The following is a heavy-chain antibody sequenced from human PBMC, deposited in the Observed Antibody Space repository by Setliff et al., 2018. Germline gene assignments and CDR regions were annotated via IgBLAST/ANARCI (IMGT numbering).Heavy chain of an antibody. D-gene: IGHD3-3*01. V-gene: IGHV4-34*01. CDR3: ARERTIFGILVISGWFDP. J-gene: IGHJ5*02. CDR2: SNHGGST. CDR1: GASFSGNY. Sequence: SETLSLTCAVYGASFSGNYWSWIRQTPGKGLEWIGESNHGGSTSYHPSLKSRLTMSVDTSRNQISLNLTSVTAADTAMYYCARERTIFGILVISGWFDPWGQGTVVTVSS.